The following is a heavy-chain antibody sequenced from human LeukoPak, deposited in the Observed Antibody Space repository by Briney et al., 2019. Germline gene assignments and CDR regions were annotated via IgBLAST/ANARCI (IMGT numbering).Heavy chain of an antibody. CDR2: INHSGST. CDR3: ARATYYSDSTGYSYYNYYYMDV. D-gene: IGHD3-22*01. V-gene: IGHV4-34*01. CDR1: GGSFSGYY. J-gene: IGHJ6*03. Sequence: SETLSLTCAVYGGSFSGYYWSWIRQPPGKGLEWIGEINHSGSTNYNPSLKSRVTISVDTSKNQFSLKLSSVTAADTAVYYCARATYYSDSTGYSYYNYYYMDVWGKGTTVTVSS.